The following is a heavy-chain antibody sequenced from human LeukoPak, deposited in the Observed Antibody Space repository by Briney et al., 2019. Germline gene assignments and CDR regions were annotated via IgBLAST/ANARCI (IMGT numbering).Heavy chain of an antibody. CDR2: IIPIFGTA. Sequence: APVTVSCKASGGTFSSYAISWVRQAPGQGLEWMGGIIPIFGTANYAQKFQGRVTITADESTSIAYMELSSLRSEDTAVYYCARVGLERRLGRHNYYYYGMDVWGQGTTVTVSS. CDR3: ARVGLERRLGRHNYYYYGMDV. CDR1: GGTFSSYA. D-gene: IGHD1-1*01. V-gene: IGHV1-69*13. J-gene: IGHJ6*02.